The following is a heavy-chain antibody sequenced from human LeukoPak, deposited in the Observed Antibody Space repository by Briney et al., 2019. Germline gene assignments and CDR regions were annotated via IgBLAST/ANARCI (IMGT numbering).Heavy chain of an antibody. D-gene: IGHD5-24*01. Sequence: PGGSLRLSCAASGFTFSSYEMNWVRQAPGKGLEWVSYISSSSSYTNYADSVKGRFTISRDNAKNSLYLQMNSLRAEDTAVYYCAGGWLQWDDAFDIWGQGTMVTVSS. J-gene: IGHJ3*02. CDR2: ISSSSSYT. CDR3: AGGWLQWDDAFDI. CDR1: GFTFSSYE. V-gene: IGHV3-48*03.